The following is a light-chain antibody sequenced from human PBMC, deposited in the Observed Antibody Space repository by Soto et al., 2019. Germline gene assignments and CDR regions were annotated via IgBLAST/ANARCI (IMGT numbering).Light chain of an antibody. CDR3: QQYHSAPRT. CDR1: QSISTTY. CDR2: DAS. V-gene: IGKV3-20*01. J-gene: IGKJ1*01. Sequence: EIVLTQSPGTLSLSPGERATLSCRASQSISTTYLAWYQQKPGQAPRLLIYDASTRATGIPYRFSGSGSGTDFTHTINRLEPEDYAVYHCQQYHSAPRTFGQGTKVEIK.